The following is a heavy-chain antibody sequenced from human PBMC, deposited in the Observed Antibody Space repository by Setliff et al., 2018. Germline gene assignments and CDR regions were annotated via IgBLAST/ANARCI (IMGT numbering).Heavy chain of an antibody. CDR1: GYSISSGYI. J-gene: IGHJ4*02. V-gene: IGHV4-38-2*02. CDR3: ARDLGHGGDSDY. CDR2: IGHTGSI. D-gene: IGHD2-21*02. Sequence: PSETLSLTCTVSGYSISSGYIWGWIRQPPGKGLEWVGNIGHTGSINYNPSLKSRLTISRDTSKNQVSLKLNTVTATDTAVYYCARDLGHGGDSDYWGQGILVTVSS.